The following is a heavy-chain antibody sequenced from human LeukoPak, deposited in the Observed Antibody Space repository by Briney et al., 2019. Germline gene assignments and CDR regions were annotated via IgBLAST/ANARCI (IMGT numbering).Heavy chain of an antibody. D-gene: IGHD5/OR15-5a*01. CDR2: IIPTFGTA. V-gene: IGHV1-69*13. CDR1: GGTFSSYA. J-gene: IGHJ6*02. CDR3: ARDKVYLKEANYYYYGMDV. Sequence: SVKVSCKASGGTFSSYAISWVRQAPGQGLEWMGGIIPTFGTANYAQKFQGRVTITADESTSTAYMELSSLRSEDTAVYYCARDKVYLKEANYYYYGMDVWGQGTTVTVSS.